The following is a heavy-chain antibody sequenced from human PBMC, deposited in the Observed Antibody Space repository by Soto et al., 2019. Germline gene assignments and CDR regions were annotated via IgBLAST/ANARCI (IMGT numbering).Heavy chain of an antibody. CDR3: ARDRGSLSRFYFDY. D-gene: IGHD3-10*01. CDR1: GFTFSSYS. Sequence: EVQLVESGGGLVQPGGSLGLSCAASGFTFSSYSMNWVRQAPGKGLEWVSYISSSSSTIYYADSVKGRFTISRDNAKNSLYLQMNSLRDEDTAVYYCARDRGSLSRFYFDYWGQGTLVTVSS. J-gene: IGHJ4*02. CDR2: ISSSSSTI. V-gene: IGHV3-48*02.